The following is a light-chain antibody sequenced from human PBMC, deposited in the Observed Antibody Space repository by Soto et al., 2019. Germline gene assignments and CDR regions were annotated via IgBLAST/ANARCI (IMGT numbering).Light chain of an antibody. CDR2: GES. Sequence: IVLTQSPATLSVSPRERATLSCRASQSISNNLAWYQQKPGQAPRLLIYGESSRATGIPDRFSGSGSGTDFTLTISRLEPEDFAVYYCQQYGSSVTFGQGTKVEIK. CDR3: QQYGSSVT. J-gene: IGKJ1*01. CDR1: QSISNN. V-gene: IGKV3-20*01.